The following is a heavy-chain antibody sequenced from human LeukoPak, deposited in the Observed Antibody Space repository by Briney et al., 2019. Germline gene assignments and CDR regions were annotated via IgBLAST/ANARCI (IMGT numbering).Heavy chain of an antibody. V-gene: IGHV3-66*01. J-gene: IGHJ3*02. D-gene: IGHD3-22*01. CDR2: IYSGGST. CDR1: GFTVSSNY. Sequence: GGSLRLSCGASGFTVSSNYMSWVRQAPGKGLEWGSVIYSGGSTYYADSVKGRFTISRDNSKNTLYLQMNSLRAEDTAVYYCAREGYYYDSSGYYYPDAFDIWGQGTLVTVSS. CDR3: AREGYYYDSSGYYYPDAFDI.